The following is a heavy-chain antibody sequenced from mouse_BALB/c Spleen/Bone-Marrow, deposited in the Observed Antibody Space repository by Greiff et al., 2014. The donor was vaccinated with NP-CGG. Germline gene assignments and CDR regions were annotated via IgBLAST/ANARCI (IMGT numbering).Heavy chain of an antibody. CDR3: ARHGGSRGYYFDY. D-gene: IGHD1-1*01. Sequence: EVKLEESGGGLVQPGGSLKLSCAASGFTFSSYTMSWVRQTPEKRLEWAAYISNGGGSTYYPDTVKGRFTISRDNAKNTLYLQMSSLKSEDTAMYYCARHGGSRGYYFDYWGQGTTLTVSS. CDR2: ISNGGGST. CDR1: GFTFSSYT. J-gene: IGHJ2*01. V-gene: IGHV5-12-2*01.